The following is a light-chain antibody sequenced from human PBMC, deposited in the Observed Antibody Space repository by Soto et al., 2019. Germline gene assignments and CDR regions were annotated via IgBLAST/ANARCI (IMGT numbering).Light chain of an antibody. Sequence: QSALTQPASVSGSPGQSSTISCTGTSSDVGAYDYVSWYQQHPGEVPKLMIFDVSDRPSGVSNRFSGSKSGNTASLTISGLQADDEADYYCSSLTTSTSDVFGTGTKLTVL. CDR2: DVS. J-gene: IGLJ1*01. CDR3: SSLTTSTSDV. V-gene: IGLV2-14*03. CDR1: SSDVGAYDY.